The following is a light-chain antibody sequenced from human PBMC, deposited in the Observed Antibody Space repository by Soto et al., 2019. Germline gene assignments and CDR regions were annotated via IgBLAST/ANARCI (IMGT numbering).Light chain of an antibody. Sequence: EIVLTQSPATLSLSPGERATLSCRTSQTISSYLAWYPQRPGQAPRLLIYDASNRATGIPARFSGSGSGTDFTLTITGLEPEDFAVYYCQQRVSWPLTFGQGTKVEIK. CDR2: DAS. V-gene: IGKV3-11*01. CDR1: QTISSY. J-gene: IGKJ1*01. CDR3: QQRVSWPLT.